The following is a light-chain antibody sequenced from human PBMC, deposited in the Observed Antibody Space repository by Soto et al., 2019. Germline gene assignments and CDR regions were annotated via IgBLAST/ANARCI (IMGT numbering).Light chain of an antibody. Sequence: DIQLTQSPASLSASVVDRVTITCRASDNIGSNLNWYQHQTGTAPKLLIYAASSLQGGVPSRFSGSGYGTQFTLTISGLQTEDFATYYCQQSYNILTFGGGTWVDI. CDR1: DNIGSN. CDR2: AAS. J-gene: IGKJ4*01. CDR3: QQSYNILT. V-gene: IGKV1-39*01.